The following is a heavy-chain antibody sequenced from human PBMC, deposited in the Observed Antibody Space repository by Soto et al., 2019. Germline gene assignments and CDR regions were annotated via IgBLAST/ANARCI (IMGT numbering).Heavy chain of an antibody. J-gene: IGHJ6*02. CDR2: IYYSGST. D-gene: IGHD2-2*01. CDR3: ARRVPNCYYGMDV. V-gene: IGHV4-59*08. CDR1: GGSISSYY. Sequence: QVQLQESGPGLVKPSETLSLTCTVSGGSISSYYWSWIRQPPGKGLEWIGYIYYSGSTNYNPSLKSRVTISVDTSKNQFSLKLSSVTAADTAVYYCARRVPNCYYGMDVWGQGTTVTVSS.